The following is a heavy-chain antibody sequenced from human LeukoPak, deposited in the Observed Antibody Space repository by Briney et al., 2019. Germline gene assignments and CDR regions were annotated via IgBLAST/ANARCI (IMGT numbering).Heavy chain of an antibody. Sequence: SETLSLTCTISGDSINYNYWSWIRQPPGKGLECIGYIYNTGTTNYNPSLKSRVTISVDTSKNQFSLKLSSVTAADTALYYCAREGCDSTTCYYDYWGQGTLVTVSS. V-gene: IGHV4-59*01. CDR1: GDSINYNY. J-gene: IGHJ4*02. D-gene: IGHD2-2*01. CDR3: AREGCDSTTCYYDY. CDR2: IYNTGTT.